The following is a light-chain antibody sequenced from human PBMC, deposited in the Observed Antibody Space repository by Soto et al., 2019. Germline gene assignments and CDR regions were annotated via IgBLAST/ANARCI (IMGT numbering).Light chain of an antibody. V-gene: IGLV1-40*01. J-gene: IGLJ1*01. CDR3: QSFDSSLSGYV. CDR2: GNS. CDR1: SSNIGAAYD. Sequence: QSVLTQPPSVSGAPGQRVTISCTGSSSNIGAAYDVNWYQQLPGTAPKLLISGNSNRPSGVPDRFSGSKSGTSASLAITRLQAEDEADYYCQSFDSSLSGYVFGTGTKLTVL.